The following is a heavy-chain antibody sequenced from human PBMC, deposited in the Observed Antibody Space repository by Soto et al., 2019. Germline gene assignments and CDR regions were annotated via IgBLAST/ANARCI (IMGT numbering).Heavy chain of an antibody. V-gene: IGHV3-23*01. CDR3: AKGPHCSSTSCPAYYYYYYMDV. J-gene: IGHJ6*03. Sequence: GGSLRLSCAASGFTFSSYAMSWVRQAPGKGLEWVSGISGSGGSTYYADSVKGRFTISRDNSKNTLYLQMNSLRAEDTAVYYCAKGPHCSSTSCPAYYYYYYMDVWGKGTTVTVSS. D-gene: IGHD2-2*01. CDR2: ISGSGGST. CDR1: GFTFSSYA.